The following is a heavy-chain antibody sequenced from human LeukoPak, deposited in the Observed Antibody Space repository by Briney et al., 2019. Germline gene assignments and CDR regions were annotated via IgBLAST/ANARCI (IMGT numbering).Heavy chain of an antibody. V-gene: IGHV4-38-2*02. CDR1: GYSISSGYY. CDR3: ARSRRSWSTFDY. Sequence: SETLSLTCTVSGYSISSGYYWGWIRQPPGKGLECIGNIYHSGSTYYNPSLKSRVTISVDTSKNQFSLKLSSVTATDTAVYYCARSRRSWSTFDYWGQGTLVTVSS. D-gene: IGHD6-13*01. J-gene: IGHJ4*02. CDR2: IYHSGST.